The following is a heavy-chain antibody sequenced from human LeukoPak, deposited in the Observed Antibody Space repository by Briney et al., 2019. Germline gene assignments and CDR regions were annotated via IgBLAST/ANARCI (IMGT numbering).Heavy chain of an antibody. CDR3: ARADYGDYCDY. V-gene: IGHV3-30-3*01. Sequence: PGGSLRLSCAASGFTFSSYAMHWVRQAPGKGLEWVAVISYDGSNKYYADSVKGRFTISRDNSKNTLYLQMNGLRAEDTAVYYCARADYGDYCDYWGQGTLVTVSS. CDR2: ISYDGSNK. CDR1: GFTFSSYA. J-gene: IGHJ4*02. D-gene: IGHD4-17*01.